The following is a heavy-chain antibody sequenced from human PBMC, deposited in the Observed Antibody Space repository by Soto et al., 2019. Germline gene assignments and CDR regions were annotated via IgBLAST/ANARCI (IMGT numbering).Heavy chain of an antibody. V-gene: IGHV3-48*02. CDR1: GFTFSSYS. Sequence: EVQLVESGGGLVQPGGSLRLSCAASGFTFSSYSMNWVRQAPGKGLEWVSYISSSSSTIYYADSVKGRFTISRDNDKNSLYLQMNSLRDEDTAVYYCEREELITYFCGMDVWGQGTTVTVFS. CDR2: ISSSSSTI. D-gene: IGHD1-7*01. J-gene: IGHJ6*02. CDR3: EREELITYFCGMDV.